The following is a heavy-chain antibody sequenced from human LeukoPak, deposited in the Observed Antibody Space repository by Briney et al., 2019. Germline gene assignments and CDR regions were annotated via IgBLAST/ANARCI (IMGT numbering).Heavy chain of an antibody. D-gene: IGHD5-18*01. CDR3: ASNPDVDTAIGY. CDR1: GGTFISYA. CDR2: IIPIFGTA. V-gene: IGHV1-69*13. J-gene: IGHJ4*02. Sequence: GASVKVSCKASGGTFISYAISWVRQAPGQGLEWRGGIIPIFGTANYAQKFQGRVTIPADDSPSTAYMELSSLRSEDTAVYYCASNPDVDTAIGYWGQGTLVTVSS.